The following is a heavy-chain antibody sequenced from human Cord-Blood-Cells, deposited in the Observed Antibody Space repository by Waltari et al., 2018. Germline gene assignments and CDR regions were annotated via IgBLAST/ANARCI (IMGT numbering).Heavy chain of an antibody. J-gene: IGHJ4*02. CDR2: ISYDGSNK. CDR1: GFTFSSYA. V-gene: IGHV3-30-3*01. D-gene: IGHD6-13*01. CDR3: AREYSSRLYYFDY. Sequence: QVQLVESGGGVVQPGRSLRLSCAASGFTFSSYAMHWVRQAPGKGLEWVAVISYDGSNKYYADSVKGRFTISRDNSKNTLYLQMNSLRAEDTAVYYCAREYSSRLYYFDYWGQGTLVTVSS.